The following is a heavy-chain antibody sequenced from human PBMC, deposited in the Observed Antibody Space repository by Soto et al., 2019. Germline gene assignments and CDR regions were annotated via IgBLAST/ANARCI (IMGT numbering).Heavy chain of an antibody. CDR3: ARDGYCSGGSCEYFQH. J-gene: IGHJ1*01. CDR1: GVTFSSYT. Sequence: SVKVSCKASGVTFSSYTISWVRQAPGQGLEWMGRIIPILGIANYAQKFQGRVTITADKSTSTAYMELSSLRSEDTAVYYCARDGYCSGGSCEYFQHWGQGTLVTVSS. V-gene: IGHV1-69*04. D-gene: IGHD2-15*01. CDR2: IIPILGIA.